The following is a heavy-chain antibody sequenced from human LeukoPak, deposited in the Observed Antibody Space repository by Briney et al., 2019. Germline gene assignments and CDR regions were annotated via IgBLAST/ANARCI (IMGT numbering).Heavy chain of an antibody. D-gene: IGHD1-7*01. CDR3: ARFRPSYTGTYPTPDY. V-gene: IGHV4-59*01. CDR2: VFYSGTT. Sequence: SETLSLTCTVSGGTMSNYHWSWIRQPPAKGLAWVGYVFYSGTTSYNPSLRSRVTISIDTSKNQFYLSLTSVTAADTAVFYCARFRPSYTGTYPTPDYWGQGILVTVSS. CDR1: GGTMSNYH. J-gene: IGHJ4*02.